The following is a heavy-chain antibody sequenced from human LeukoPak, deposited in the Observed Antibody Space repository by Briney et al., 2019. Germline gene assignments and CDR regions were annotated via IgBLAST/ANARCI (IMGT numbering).Heavy chain of an antibody. Sequence: PGGSLRLSCAASGFTFSSYWMHWVRQAPGKGLVWVSRINSDGSTTSYADSVKGRFTISRDNAKNTLYPQMNSLRAEDTAVYYCASRQAAAGLYYWGQGTLVTVSS. CDR1: GFTFSSYW. CDR2: INSDGSTT. D-gene: IGHD6-13*01. CDR3: ASRQAAAGLYY. V-gene: IGHV3-74*01. J-gene: IGHJ4*02.